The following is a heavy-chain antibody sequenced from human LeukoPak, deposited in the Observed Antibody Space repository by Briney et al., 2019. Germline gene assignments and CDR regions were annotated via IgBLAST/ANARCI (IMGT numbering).Heavy chain of an antibody. V-gene: IGHV1-2*02. Sequence: ASVKVSCKASAYTLTGYYMHWVRQAPGKGLEWMGWINPNSGGTNYAQKFQGRVTMTRGTSIGTAYLELNRLRSDDTAVYYCATYDQWLPHGFDPWGQGTLVTVSS. CDR1: AYTLTGYY. D-gene: IGHD6-19*01. J-gene: IGHJ5*02. CDR3: ATYDQWLPHGFDP. CDR2: INPNSGGT.